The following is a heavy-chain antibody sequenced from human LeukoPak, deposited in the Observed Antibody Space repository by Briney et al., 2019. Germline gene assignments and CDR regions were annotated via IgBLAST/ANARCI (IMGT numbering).Heavy chain of an antibody. J-gene: IGHJ4*02. Sequence: GGSLRLSCAASGFTFSDSYMSGIRQVPGKGLEWISYISSSGGTIYYADSVKGRFTISRDNAKNSLYLQMNSLRAEDTAVYYCAKEGGDWGEGYFDYWGQGTLVTVSS. CDR2: ISSSGGTI. D-gene: IGHD7-27*01. CDR1: GFTFSDSY. CDR3: AKEGGDWGEGYFDY. V-gene: IGHV3-11*01.